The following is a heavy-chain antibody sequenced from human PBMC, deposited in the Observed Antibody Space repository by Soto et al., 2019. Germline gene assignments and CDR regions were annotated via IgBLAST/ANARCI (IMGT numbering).Heavy chain of an antibody. CDR1: GFTFSSYG. CDR3: ARDRGPPRYSYGYNWFDP. Sequence: GGSLRLSCAASGFTFSSYGMHWVRQAPGKGLEWVAVIWYDGSNKYYADSVKGRFTISRDNSKNTLYLQMNSLRAEDTAVYYCARDRGPPRYSYGYNWFDPWGQGTLVTVSS. J-gene: IGHJ5*02. V-gene: IGHV3-33*01. CDR2: IWYDGSNK. D-gene: IGHD5-18*01.